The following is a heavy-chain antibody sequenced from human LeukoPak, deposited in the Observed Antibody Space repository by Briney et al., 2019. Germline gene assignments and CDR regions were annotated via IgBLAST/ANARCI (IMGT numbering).Heavy chain of an antibody. V-gene: IGHV3-53*01. Sequence: GGSLRLSCAASGFTVSSNYMSWVRQVPGKGLEWVSVIYSGGSTYYPDSVTGRFTISRDNSKNTLYLQMNSLRAEDTAVYYCARDPGRLGELSVPYWGQGTLVTVSS. J-gene: IGHJ4*02. CDR3: ARDPGRLGELSVPY. CDR1: GFTVSSNY. D-gene: IGHD3-16*02. CDR2: IYSGGST.